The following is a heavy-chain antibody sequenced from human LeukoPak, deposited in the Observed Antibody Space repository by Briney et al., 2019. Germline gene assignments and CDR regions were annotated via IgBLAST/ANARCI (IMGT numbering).Heavy chain of an antibody. V-gene: IGHV1-24*01. Sequence: ASVKVSCKVSGYTLTELSMHWVRQAPGKGLEWMGGFDPEDGETIYAQKFQGRVTMTEDTSTDTAYMELSSLRSEDTAVYYCATDSGSYFNDAFDIWGQGTMVTVSS. CDR1: GYTLTELS. CDR2: FDPEDGET. CDR3: ATDSGSYFNDAFDI. D-gene: IGHD1-26*01. J-gene: IGHJ3*02.